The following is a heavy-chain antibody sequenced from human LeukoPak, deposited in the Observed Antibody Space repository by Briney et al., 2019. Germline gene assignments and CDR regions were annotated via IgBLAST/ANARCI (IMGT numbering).Heavy chain of an antibody. Sequence: GVSLRLSCAASGFTFCSYGMHWVRQAPGKGLEWVAVISYDGSNKYYADSVKGRFTISRDNSKNTLYLQMNSLRAEDTAVYYCAKDLMDVWGQGTTVTVSS. CDR3: AKDLMDV. V-gene: IGHV3-30*18. CDR1: GFTFCSYG. J-gene: IGHJ6*02. CDR2: ISYDGSNK.